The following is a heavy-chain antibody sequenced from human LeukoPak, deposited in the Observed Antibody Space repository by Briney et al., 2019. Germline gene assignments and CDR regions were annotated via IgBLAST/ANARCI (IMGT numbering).Heavy chain of an antibody. J-gene: IGHJ4*02. Sequence: GGSLRLSCAASGFTFSDYYMSWIRQAPGKGLEWVSYISSSGSTIYYADSVKGRFTISRDNAKNSLYLQMNSLRAEDTAVYYCAKDLNYYDSSGYGYWGQGTLVTVSS. CDR2: ISSSGSTI. CDR1: GFTFSDYY. CDR3: AKDLNYYDSSGYGY. D-gene: IGHD3-22*01. V-gene: IGHV3-11*04.